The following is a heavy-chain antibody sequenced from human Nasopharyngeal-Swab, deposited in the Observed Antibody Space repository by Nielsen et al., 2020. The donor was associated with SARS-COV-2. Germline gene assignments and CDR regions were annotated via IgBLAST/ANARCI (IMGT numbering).Heavy chain of an antibody. D-gene: IGHD6-6*01. V-gene: IGHV4-59*01. CDR3: AREEQLEGAFDY. CDR2: IYYSGST. CDR1: GGSISSYY. Sequence: SETLSLTCTVSGGSISSYYWSWIRQPPGKGLEWIGYIYYSGSTNYNPSLKSRVTISVDTSKNQFSPKLSSVTAADTAVYYCAREEQLEGAFDYWGQGTLVTVSS. J-gene: IGHJ4*02.